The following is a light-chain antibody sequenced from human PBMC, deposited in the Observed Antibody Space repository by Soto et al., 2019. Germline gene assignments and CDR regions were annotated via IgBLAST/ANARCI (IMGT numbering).Light chain of an antibody. CDR3: QQYGSSPPFT. CDR1: QSVSSNY. V-gene: IGKV3-20*01. CDR2: GAS. Sequence: EIVLTQSPGTLSLSPGERATLSCRASQSVSSNYLAWYQQKPGQAPRLLLYGASNRATGIPDRFSGSGSGTGVTLTISRLEPEDFAVYFCQQYGSSPPFTFGQGTKVEIK. J-gene: IGKJ2*01.